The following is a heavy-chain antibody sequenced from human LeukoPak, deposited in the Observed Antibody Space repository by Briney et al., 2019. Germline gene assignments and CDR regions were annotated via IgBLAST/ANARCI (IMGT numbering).Heavy chain of an antibody. V-gene: IGHV3-30*04. Sequence: PGGSLRLSCAASGFTFSSYAMHWVRQAPGKGLEWVAVISYDGSNKYYAYSVKGRFTISRDNSKNTLYLQMNSLRAEDTAVYYCARSAYGDYVDLVYWGQGTLVTVSS. CDR2: ISYDGSNK. J-gene: IGHJ4*02. CDR3: ARSAYGDYVDLVY. CDR1: GFTFSSYA. D-gene: IGHD4-17*01.